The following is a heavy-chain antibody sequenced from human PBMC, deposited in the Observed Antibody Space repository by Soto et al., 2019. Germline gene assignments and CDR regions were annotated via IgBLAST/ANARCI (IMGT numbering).Heavy chain of an antibody. CDR2: ISGSGGST. Sequence: GGSLRLPCAASGFTFSSYAMSWVRQAPGKGLEWVSAISGSGGSTYYADSVKGRFTISRDNSKNTLYLQMNSLRAEDTAVYYCANGTVAGTSKVRGIDYWGQGSLVPVSS. CDR3: ANGTVAGTSKVRGIDY. J-gene: IGHJ4*02. V-gene: IGHV3-23*01. D-gene: IGHD6-19*01. CDR1: GFTFSSYA.